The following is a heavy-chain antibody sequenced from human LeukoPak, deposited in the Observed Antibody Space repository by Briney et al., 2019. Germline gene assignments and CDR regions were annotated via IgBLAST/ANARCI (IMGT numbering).Heavy chain of an antibody. CDR2: VYTSGSP. J-gene: IGHJ2*01. V-gene: IGHV4-4*07. CDR1: SGSIDRSY. Sequence: KSSETLSLTCTISSGSIDRSYWNWIRQSAGRGLEWIGRVYTSGSPNYNPFLKERVTMSQDTSRKQFSLNLTSLTAADTALYFCARAPRVRDFYFDLWGRGALVTVS. D-gene: IGHD3-3*01. CDR3: ARAPRVRDFYFDL.